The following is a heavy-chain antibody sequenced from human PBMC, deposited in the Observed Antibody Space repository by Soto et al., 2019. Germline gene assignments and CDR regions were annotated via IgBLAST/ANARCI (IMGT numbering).Heavy chain of an antibody. Sequence: EVQLVESGGGSVQPGGSLRLSCAASGFTFSNYWMSWVRQAPGKGLEWVANIKQDGSVRYYVASVKGRFTISRDNAMSSVYLQMNSLRAEDTSVYYCARIGYSSSCFDYWGQGTLVTVSS. J-gene: IGHJ4*02. V-gene: IGHV3-7*01. CDR2: IKQDGSVR. CDR1: GFTFSNYW. CDR3: ARIGYSSSCFDY. D-gene: IGHD6-13*01.